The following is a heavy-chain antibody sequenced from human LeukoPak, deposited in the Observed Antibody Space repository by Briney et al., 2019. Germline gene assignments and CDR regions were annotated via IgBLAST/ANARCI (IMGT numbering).Heavy chain of an antibody. J-gene: IGHJ4*02. CDR1: GFTFSSYS. V-gene: IGHV3-74*01. Sequence: GGSLRLSCAASGFTFSSYSMNWVRQAPGKGLVWVSRINSDGSSTSYADSVKGRFTISRDNAKNTLYLQMNSLRAEDTAVYYCAKMGIVGAEGYWGQGTLVTVSS. D-gene: IGHD1-26*01. CDR3: AKMGIVGAEGY. CDR2: INSDGSST.